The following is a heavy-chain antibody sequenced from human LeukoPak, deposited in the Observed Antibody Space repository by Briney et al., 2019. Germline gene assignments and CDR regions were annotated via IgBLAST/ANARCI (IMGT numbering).Heavy chain of an antibody. CDR1: GGSISSYY. CDR3: ARSRDYDILTGYYYGMDV. CDR2: IYYSGST. D-gene: IGHD3-9*01. V-gene: IGHV4-59*08. Sequence: PSETLSLTCTVSGGSISSYYWSWLRQPPGKGLEWIGYIYYSGSTNYNPSLKSRVTISVDTSKNQFSLKLSSVTAADTAVYYCARSRDYDILTGYYYGMDVWGQGTTVTVSS. J-gene: IGHJ6*02.